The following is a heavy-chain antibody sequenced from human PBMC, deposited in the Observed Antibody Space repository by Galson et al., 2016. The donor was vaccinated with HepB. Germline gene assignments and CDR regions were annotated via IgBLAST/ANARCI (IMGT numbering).Heavy chain of an antibody. CDR2: IYWNEEK. Sequence: PALVKPTQTLTLTCTFSGFSLSTSLVGVGWIRQPPGEALEWLALIYWNEEKRYSPSLKSRLTITKDTSKNQVVLTVTHLDPVDTATYYCAHFDYGSQSFDYWGQGTLVTVSS. CDR1: GFSLSTSLVG. J-gene: IGHJ4*02. CDR3: AHFDYGSQSFDY. D-gene: IGHD3-16*01. V-gene: IGHV2-5*01.